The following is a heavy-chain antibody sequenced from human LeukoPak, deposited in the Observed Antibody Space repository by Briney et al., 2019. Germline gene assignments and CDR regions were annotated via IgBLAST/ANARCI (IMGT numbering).Heavy chain of an antibody. J-gene: IGHJ4*02. D-gene: IGHD6-6*01. CDR3: ARALGYSSSFRAAIDY. CDR1: GGSFSGYY. CDR2: IYHSGST. Sequence: PSETLSLTCAVYGGSFSGYYWSWIRQPPGKGLEWIATIYHSGSTYYNPSLKSRVTISVDTSKNQFSLKLSSVTAADTAVYYCARALGYSSSFRAAIDYWGQGTLVTVSS. V-gene: IGHV4-34*01.